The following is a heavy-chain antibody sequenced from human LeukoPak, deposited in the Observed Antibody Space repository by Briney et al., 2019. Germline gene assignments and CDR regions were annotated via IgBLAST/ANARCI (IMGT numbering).Heavy chain of an antibody. Sequence: PGGSLRLSCAASGFTFSSYSMNWVRQAPGKGLEWVSYISSSSSTIYYADSVKGRFTISRDNAKNSLYLQMNSLRAEDTAVYYCARGRRRREYSSPHDAFDIWGQGTMVTVSS. V-gene: IGHV3-48*01. CDR1: GFTFSSYS. D-gene: IGHD6-6*01. J-gene: IGHJ3*02. CDR2: ISSSSSTI. CDR3: ARGRRRREYSSPHDAFDI.